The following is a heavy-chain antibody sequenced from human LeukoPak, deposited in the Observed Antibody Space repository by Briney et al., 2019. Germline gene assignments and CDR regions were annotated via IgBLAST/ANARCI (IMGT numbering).Heavy chain of an antibody. D-gene: IGHD3-22*01. CDR2: IYSGGAT. Sequence: PGGSLRLSCAASGITVNTNYMSWVRQAPGKGLEWVSIIYSGGATFYADSVKGRFTISRDNAKNSLYLQMNSLRAEDTAVYYCARSRTFNYYDSSGYYPYYWGQGTLVTVSS. CDR3: ARSRTFNYYDSSGYYPYY. J-gene: IGHJ4*02. CDR1: GITVNTNY. V-gene: IGHV3-66*01.